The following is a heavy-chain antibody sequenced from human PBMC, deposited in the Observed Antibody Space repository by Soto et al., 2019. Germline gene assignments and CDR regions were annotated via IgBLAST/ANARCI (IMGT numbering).Heavy chain of an antibody. V-gene: IGHV3-30-3*01. CDR2: ISYDGSNK. D-gene: IGHD2-15*01. CDR1: GFTFSSYA. CDR3: ARGAWWYFDY. J-gene: IGHJ4*02. Sequence: GGSLRLSCAASGFTFSSYAMHWVRQAPGKGLEWVAVISYDGSNKYYADSVKGRFTISRDNSKNTLYLQMNSLRAEDTAVYYCARGAWWYFDYWGQGTLVTVSS.